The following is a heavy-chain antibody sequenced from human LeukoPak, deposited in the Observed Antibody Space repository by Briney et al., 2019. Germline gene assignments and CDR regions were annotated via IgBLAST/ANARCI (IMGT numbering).Heavy chain of an antibody. J-gene: IGHJ4*02. CDR2: ISSSGSTI. D-gene: IGHD3-22*01. Sequence: PGGSLRLSCAASGFTFSSYEMHWVRQAPGKGLEWVSYISSSGSTIYYADSVKGRFTISRDNAKNSLYLQMNSLRAEDTAVYYCAAEKEGYYDSSGDLDYWGQGTLVTVSS. V-gene: IGHV3-48*03. CDR3: AAEKEGYYDSSGDLDY. CDR1: GFTFSSYE.